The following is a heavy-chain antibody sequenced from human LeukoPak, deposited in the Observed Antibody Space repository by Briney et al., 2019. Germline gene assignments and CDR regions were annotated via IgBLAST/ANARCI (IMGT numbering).Heavy chain of an antibody. CDR2: IRYDGSNK. CDR3: AKGSFRQLVGGFDY. V-gene: IGHV3-30*02. CDR1: GFTFSSYG. Sequence: GGSLRLSCAASGFTFSSYGMHWVRQAPGKGLEWVAFIRYDGSNKYYADSVKGRFTISRDNSKNTLYLQMNSLRAEDTAVYYCAKGSFRQLVGGFDYWGQGTLVTVSS. D-gene: IGHD6-13*01. J-gene: IGHJ4*02.